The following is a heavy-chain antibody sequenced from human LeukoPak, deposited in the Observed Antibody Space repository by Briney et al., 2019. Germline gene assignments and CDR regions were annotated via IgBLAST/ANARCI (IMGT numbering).Heavy chain of an antibody. CDR3: AREAAVAGFDY. V-gene: IGHV3-30-3*01. CDR1: GFTFSSYA. Sequence: PGGSLRLSCAASGFTFSSYAMHWVRQAPGKGLEWVAVISYDGSNKYYADSVKGRFTISRDNSKNTLYLQMNSLRAEDTAVYYCAREAAVAGFDYWGQGTLVTVSS. CDR2: ISYDGSNK. D-gene: IGHD6-19*01. J-gene: IGHJ4*02.